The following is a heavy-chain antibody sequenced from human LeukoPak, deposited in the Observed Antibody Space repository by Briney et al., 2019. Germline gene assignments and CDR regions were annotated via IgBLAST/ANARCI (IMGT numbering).Heavy chain of an antibody. CDR2: MNPNSGNT. J-gene: IGHJ6*03. V-gene: IGHV1-8*01. D-gene: IGHD1-26*01. CDR1: GYTFTSYD. Sequence: ASVKVSCKASGYTFTSYDINWVRQATGQGLEWMGWMNPNSGNTGYAQKFQGRVTMTRNTSISTAYMELSSLRSGDTAVYYCARRSVVYYYYYMDVWGKGTTVTVSS. CDR3: ARRSVVYYYYYMDV.